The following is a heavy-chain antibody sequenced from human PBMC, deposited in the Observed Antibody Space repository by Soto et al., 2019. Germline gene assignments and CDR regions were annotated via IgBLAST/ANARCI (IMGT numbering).Heavy chain of an antibody. CDR2: IYPGDFDA. CDR1: GYSFSTVL. Sequence: SGESLKISCKTSGYSFSTVLIPGVRQPPGKGLEWMGIIYPGDFDARYSPSFEGQVTISADKIVNSVFLQWRSLKASDTAMYYCARHQDGSITWLDAWGQGTMVTVSS. J-gene: IGHJ5*02. D-gene: IGHD3-10*01. V-gene: IGHV5-51*01. CDR3: ARHQDGSITWLDA.